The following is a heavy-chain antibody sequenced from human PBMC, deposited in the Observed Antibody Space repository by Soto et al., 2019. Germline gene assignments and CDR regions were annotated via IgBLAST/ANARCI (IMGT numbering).Heavy chain of an antibody. CDR1: GFTFSSYS. D-gene: IGHD3-10*01. J-gene: IGHJ5*02. CDR3: TRLGRFGGFDP. Sequence: EVQLVESGGGLVKPGGSLRLSCAASGFTFSSYSMNWVRQAPGKGLEWVSSISSSSSYIYYADSVKGRFTISRDNAKNSLYLQMNSLRAEDKAVYYCTRLGRFGGFDPWGQGTLVTVSS. CDR2: ISSSSSYI. V-gene: IGHV3-21*01.